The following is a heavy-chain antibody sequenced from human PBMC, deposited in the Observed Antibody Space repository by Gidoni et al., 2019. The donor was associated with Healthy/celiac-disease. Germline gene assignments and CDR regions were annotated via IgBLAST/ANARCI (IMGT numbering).Heavy chain of an antibody. D-gene: IGHD2-2*02. Sequence: EVQLVESGGGLVKPGGSLRLSCAASGFTFSNAWMSWVRQAPGKGLEWVGSIKSKTDGGTTDDAAPVKGRFTITRDDLKNTLYLQMNSLKTEDTAVYYCTTVYTDSQGIYWGQGTLVTVSS. CDR2: IKSKTDGGTT. J-gene: IGHJ4*02. CDR3: TTVYTDSQGIY. V-gene: IGHV3-15*01. CDR1: GFTFSNAW.